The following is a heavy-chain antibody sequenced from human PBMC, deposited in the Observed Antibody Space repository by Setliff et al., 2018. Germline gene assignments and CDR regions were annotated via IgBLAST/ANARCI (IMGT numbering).Heavy chain of an antibody. CDR1: GFTFSDSA. D-gene: IGHD3-22*01. Sequence: PGGSLRLSCAASGFTFSDSAVHWVRQASGKGLEWVGRIRAKVSDYATAYAASLKGRFTISRDDSKNTAYLQMNSLETEDTALYYCIRPQTPDDDHSSGYYGFWGQGTPGTVSS. CDR2: IRAKVSDYAT. J-gene: IGHJ4*02. CDR3: IRPQTPDDDHSSGYYGF. V-gene: IGHV3-73*01.